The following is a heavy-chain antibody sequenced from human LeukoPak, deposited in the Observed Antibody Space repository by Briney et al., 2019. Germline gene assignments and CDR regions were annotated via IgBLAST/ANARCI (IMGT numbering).Heavy chain of an antibody. CDR3: ASTYDILTGYRDY. J-gene: IGHJ4*02. CDR1: GGTFSSYA. V-gene: IGHV1-69*06. D-gene: IGHD3-9*01. Sequence: ASVKVSCKASGGTFSSYAISWVRQAPGQGLEWMGRIIPIFGTANYAQKFQGRVTMTEDTSTDTAYTELSSLRSEDTAVYYCASTYDILTGYRDYWGQGTLVTVSS. CDR2: IIPIFGTA.